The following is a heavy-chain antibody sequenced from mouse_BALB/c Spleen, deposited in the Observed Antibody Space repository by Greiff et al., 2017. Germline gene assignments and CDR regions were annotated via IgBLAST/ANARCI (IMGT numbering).Heavy chain of an antibody. CDR2: ISDGGSYT. V-gene: IGHV5-4*02. CDR3: ARGDYLNFDY. J-gene: IGHJ2*01. D-gene: IGHD2-4*01. Sequence: EVMLVESGGGLVKPGGSLKLSCAASGFTFSDYYMYWVRQTPEKRLEWVATISDGGSYTYYPDSVKGRFTISRDNAKNNLYLQMSSLKSEDTAMYYCARGDYLNFDYWGQGTTLTVSS. CDR1: GFTFSDYY.